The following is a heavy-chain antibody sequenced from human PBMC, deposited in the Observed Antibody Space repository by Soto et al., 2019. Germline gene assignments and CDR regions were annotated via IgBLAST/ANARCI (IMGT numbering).Heavy chain of an antibody. D-gene: IGHD6-19*01. CDR2: ISPRGDNI. CDR1: GFSLANFP. V-gene: IGHV3-48*02. J-gene: IGHJ4*02. Sequence: PRGSLRLSCVGSGFSLANFPMNWVRQTPGKGLEWISYISPRGDNIYYTESVKGRFTISRDNARNSLYLQMNSLRDEDAALYYCAKGLLPNLGWPYSFDSWCQGVPVTVS. CDR3: AKGLLPNLGWPYSFDS.